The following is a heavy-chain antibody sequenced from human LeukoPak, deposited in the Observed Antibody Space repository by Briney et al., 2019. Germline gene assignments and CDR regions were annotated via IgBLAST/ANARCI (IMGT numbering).Heavy chain of an antibody. V-gene: IGHV1-46*03. J-gene: IGHJ6*02. CDR3: ARAGVRRGPPPLGHGMDV. CDR2: INPSGGST. Sequence: ASVKVSCKASGYTFTSYYMHWVRQAPGQGLEWMGIINPSGGSTSYAQKFQGRVTMTRDTSTSTVYMELSSLRSEDTAVYYCARAGVRRGPPPLGHGMDVGAQGTTVTVSS. CDR1: GYTFTSYY. D-gene: IGHD3-10*01.